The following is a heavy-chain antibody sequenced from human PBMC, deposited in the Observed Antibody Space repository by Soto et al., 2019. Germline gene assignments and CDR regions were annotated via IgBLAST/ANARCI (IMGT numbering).Heavy chain of an antibody. V-gene: IGHV3-15*07. Sequence: GGSLRLSCAASGFTFSNAWMNWVRQAPGKGLEWVGRIKSKTDGGTTDYAAPVKGRFTISRDDSKNTLYLQMNSLKTEDTAVYYCTTKGSLRAVTPRYWYYGMDVWGQGTTVTVSS. CDR2: IKSKTDGGTT. CDR3: TTKGSLRAVTPRYWYYGMDV. CDR1: GFTFSNAW. J-gene: IGHJ6*02. D-gene: IGHD4-4*01.